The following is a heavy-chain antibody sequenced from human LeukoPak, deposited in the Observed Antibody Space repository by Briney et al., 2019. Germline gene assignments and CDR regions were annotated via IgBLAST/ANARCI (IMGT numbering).Heavy chain of an antibody. Sequence: PSETLSLTCTVSGGSISSGGYSWSWIRQPPGKGLEWIGYIYHSGSTYYNPSLKSRVTTSVDRSKNQFSLKLSSVTAADTAVYYCARAPPYSGYDYYFDYWGQGTLVTVSS. V-gene: IGHV4-30-2*01. J-gene: IGHJ4*02. CDR3: ARAPPYSGYDYYFDY. CDR2: IYHSGST. D-gene: IGHD5-12*01. CDR1: GGSISSGGYS.